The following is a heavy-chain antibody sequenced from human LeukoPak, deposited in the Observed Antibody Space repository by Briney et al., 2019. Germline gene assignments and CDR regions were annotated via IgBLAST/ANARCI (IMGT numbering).Heavy chain of an antibody. V-gene: IGHV1-18*01. CDR3: ARDRPLAPAAGDI. Sequence: ASVKVSCKASGYTFTSYGISWVRQAPGQGLEWMGWISAYNGNTNYAQKFQGRITLTTDTSTRTAYMELRSLTSDDTAVYYCARDRPLAPAAGDIWGQGTKVAVSS. D-gene: IGHD2-2*01. CDR2: ISAYNGNT. CDR1: GYTFTSYG. J-gene: IGHJ3*02.